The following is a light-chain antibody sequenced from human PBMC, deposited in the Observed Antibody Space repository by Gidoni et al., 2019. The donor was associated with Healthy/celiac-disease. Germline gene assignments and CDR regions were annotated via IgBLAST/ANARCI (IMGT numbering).Light chain of an antibody. Sequence: EIVFTQSPATLSLSPGERATLSCRASQSVSSYLAWYQQKPGQAPRLLIYDASNRATGIPARFSGSGSGTDFTLTISSLEPEDFAVYYCQQRSNWPPITFXXXTRLEIK. CDR2: DAS. CDR1: QSVSSY. V-gene: IGKV3-11*01. CDR3: QQRSNWPPIT. J-gene: IGKJ5*01.